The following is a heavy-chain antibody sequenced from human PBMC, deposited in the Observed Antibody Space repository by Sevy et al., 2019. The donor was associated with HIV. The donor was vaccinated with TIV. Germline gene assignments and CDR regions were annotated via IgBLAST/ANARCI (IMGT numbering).Heavy chain of an antibody. D-gene: IGHD2-2*01. CDR3: ASPVSGYASTWDSFAY. Sequence: ASVKVSCKASGGTLSDYAIIWVRQAPGRGLEWMGGIIPILGAPNYAQKFLGRLTITADSSTSAAYMELSSLRSDDTALYYSASPVSGYASTWDSFAYWGQGALVTVSS. V-gene: IGHV1-69*10. J-gene: IGHJ4*02. CDR2: IIPILGAP. CDR1: GGTLSDYA.